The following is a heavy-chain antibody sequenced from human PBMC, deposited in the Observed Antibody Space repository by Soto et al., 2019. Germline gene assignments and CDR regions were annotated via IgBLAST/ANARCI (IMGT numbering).Heavy chain of an antibody. CDR2: IFYTGDT. J-gene: IGHJ5*02. CDR1: TYSISSGFF. V-gene: IGHV4-38-2*02. CDR3: ARDTNSLDP. Sequence: PSETLSLTCSVSTYSISSGFFWGWIRQPPGKGLEWIGSIFYTGDTYYNPSLKSRITMSVDTSRNQFSLKLTSLTAADTAVYYCARDTNSLDPWGQGILVTVSS. D-gene: IGHD1-1*01.